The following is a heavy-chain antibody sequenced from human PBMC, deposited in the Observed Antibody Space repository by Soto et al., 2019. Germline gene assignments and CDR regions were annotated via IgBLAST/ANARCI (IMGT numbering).Heavy chain of an antibody. CDR3: AKVFSPEGGNYFDY. CDR2: ISSSSGTI. V-gene: IGHV3-11*01. CDR1: GFTFSDYY. Sequence: PGGSLRLSCAASGFTFSDYYMTWIRQAPGSGLEWVSYISSSSGTISYANSVKGRFTISRDNDKNTVFLEMNSLRAEDTAVYYCAKVFSPEGGNYFDYWGQGTLVTVSS. J-gene: IGHJ4*02.